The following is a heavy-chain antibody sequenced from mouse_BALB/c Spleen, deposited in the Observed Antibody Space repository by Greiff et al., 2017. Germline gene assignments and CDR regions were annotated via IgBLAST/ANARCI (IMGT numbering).Heavy chain of an antibody. V-gene: IGHV5-6-2*01. CDR3: ARQDYYGYSAWFAY. CDR2: INSNGGST. J-gene: IGHJ3*01. CDR1: GFTFSSYY. D-gene: IGHD1-2*01. Sequence: EVQLVESGGGLVKLGGSLKLSCAASGFTFSSYYMSWVRQTPEKRLELVAAINSNGGSTYYPDTVKGRFTISRDNAKNTLYLQMSSLKSEDTALYYCARQDYYGYSAWFAYWGQGTLVTVSA.